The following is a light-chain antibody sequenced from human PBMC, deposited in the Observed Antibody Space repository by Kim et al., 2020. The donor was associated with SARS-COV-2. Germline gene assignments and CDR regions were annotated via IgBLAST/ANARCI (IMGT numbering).Light chain of an antibody. Sequence: GASVKLTCTLSSGHSSYAIASHQQQPEKGPRYLMKLNSDGSHSKGDGIPDRFSGSSSGAERYLTISSLQSEDEADYYCQTWGTGMVFGGGTQLTVL. J-gene: IGLJ2*01. V-gene: IGLV4-69*01. CDR1: SGHSSYA. CDR2: LNSDGSH. CDR3: QTWGTGMV.